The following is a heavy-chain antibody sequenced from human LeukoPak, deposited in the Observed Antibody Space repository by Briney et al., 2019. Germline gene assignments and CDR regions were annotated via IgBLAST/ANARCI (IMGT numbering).Heavy chain of an antibody. CDR2: IYFSGST. V-gene: IGHV4-59*01. CDR3: ARAPRDSSGWYPFDY. CDR1: GGSISSYY. J-gene: IGHJ4*02. D-gene: IGHD6-19*01. Sequence: SETLSLTCTVSGGSISSYYWSWIRQPPGKGLEGFGNIYFSGSTNYDPSVKGRVTISVDTAKNQFYLKLSSVTAADTAVYYCARAPRDSSGWYPFDYWGQGTLVTVAS.